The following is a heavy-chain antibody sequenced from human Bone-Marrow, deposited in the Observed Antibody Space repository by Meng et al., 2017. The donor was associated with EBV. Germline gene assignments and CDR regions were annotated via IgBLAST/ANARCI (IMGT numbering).Heavy chain of an antibody. Sequence: QIPLKESGPPVITPTQTLTLTCTFSGFSLSTSGMGVAWIRQPPGKALEWLALIYWDDETRYSPALKNRLTVTKDSSKNQVVFRMANLDPADTATYYCAHRRSDSGWFGYWGQGTLVTVSS. CDR1: GFSLSTSGMG. CDR3: AHRRSDSGWFGY. D-gene: IGHD6-19*01. J-gene: IGHJ4*02. V-gene: IGHV2-5*02. CDR2: IYWDDET.